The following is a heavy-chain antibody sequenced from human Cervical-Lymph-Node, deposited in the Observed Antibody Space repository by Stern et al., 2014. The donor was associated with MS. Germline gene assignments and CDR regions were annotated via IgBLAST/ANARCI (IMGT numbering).Heavy chain of an antibody. CDR2: MNPDSGDT. CDR3: TKGWGR. V-gene: IGHV1-8*01. Sequence: VQLVASGAEVRKPGASVRLSCKASGYIFTSDDINWVRQASGQGLELMGWMNPDSGDTGFEQKFRGRVTMTRDISTITAYLEVSSLTSEDTAVYYCTKGWGRWGQGTQVTVSS. J-gene: IGHJ1*01. D-gene: IGHD7-27*01. CDR1: GYIFTSDD.